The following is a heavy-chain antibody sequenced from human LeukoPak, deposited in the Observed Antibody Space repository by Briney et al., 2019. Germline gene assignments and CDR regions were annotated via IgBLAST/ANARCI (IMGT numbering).Heavy chain of an antibody. CDR3: ARGPNWNYGQDFDY. CDR1: GGSFSGYY. V-gene: IGHV4-34*01. CDR2: INHSGST. Sequence: SETLSLTCAVYGGSFSGYYWSWIRQPSGKGLEWIGEINHSGSTNYNPSLKSRVTISVDTSKNQFSLKLSSVTAADTAVYYCARGPNWNYGQDFDYWGQGTLVTVSS. J-gene: IGHJ4*02. D-gene: IGHD1-7*01.